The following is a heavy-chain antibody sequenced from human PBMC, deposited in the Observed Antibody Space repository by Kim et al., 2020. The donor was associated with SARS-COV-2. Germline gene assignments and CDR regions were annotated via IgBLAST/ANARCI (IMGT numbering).Heavy chain of an antibody. CDR2: IDPSDSYT. CDR1: GYSFTSYW. V-gene: IGHV5-10-1*01. Sequence: GESLKISCKGSGYSFTSYWISWVRQMPGKGLEWMGRIDPSDSYTNYSPSFQGHVTISADKSISTAYLQWSSLKASDTAMYYCARQGYCSSTSCPEDVWFDPWGQGTLVTVSS. J-gene: IGHJ5*02. CDR3: ARQGYCSSTSCPEDVWFDP. D-gene: IGHD2-2*01.